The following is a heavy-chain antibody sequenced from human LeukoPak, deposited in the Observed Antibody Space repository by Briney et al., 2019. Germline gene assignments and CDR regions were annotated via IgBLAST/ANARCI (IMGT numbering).Heavy chain of an antibody. D-gene: IGHD3-10*01. Sequence: GESLKISCKGSGYSFTNYWIGWVRQMPGKGLEWMGIIYPGDSDTRYSPSFQGQVTISADKSISTAYLQWSSLKASDTAIFYCARFNGVRGGYYYMDVWGKGTTVTVSS. CDR3: ARFNGVRGGYYYMDV. V-gene: IGHV5-51*01. CDR2: IYPGDSDT. J-gene: IGHJ6*03. CDR1: GYSFTNYW.